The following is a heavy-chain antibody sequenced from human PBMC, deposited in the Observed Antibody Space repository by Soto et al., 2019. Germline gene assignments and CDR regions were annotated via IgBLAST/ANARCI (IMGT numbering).Heavy chain of an antibody. Sequence: GGSLRLSCAASGFTFSSYGMHWVRQAPGKGLEWVAVISYDGSNKYYADSVKGRFTISRDNSKNTLYLQMNSLRAEDTAVYYCAKDFFSTGYNWFDPWGQGTLVTVAS. V-gene: IGHV3-30*18. CDR1: GFTFSSYG. CDR2: ISYDGSNK. D-gene: IGHD7-27*01. CDR3: AKDFFSTGYNWFDP. J-gene: IGHJ5*02.